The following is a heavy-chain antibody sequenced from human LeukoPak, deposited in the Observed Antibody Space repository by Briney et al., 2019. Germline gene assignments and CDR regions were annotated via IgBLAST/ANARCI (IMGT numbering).Heavy chain of an antibody. Sequence: HWASVKVSCKASGYTFTSYGISWVRQAPGQGLEWMGWISAYNGNTNYAQKLQGRVTMTTDTSTSTAYMELRSLRSDDTAVYYCARDPGSSSWPSIDYWGQGTLVTVSS. V-gene: IGHV1-18*01. CDR1: GYTFTSYG. CDR3: ARDPGSSSWPSIDY. CDR2: ISAYNGNT. J-gene: IGHJ4*02. D-gene: IGHD6-13*01.